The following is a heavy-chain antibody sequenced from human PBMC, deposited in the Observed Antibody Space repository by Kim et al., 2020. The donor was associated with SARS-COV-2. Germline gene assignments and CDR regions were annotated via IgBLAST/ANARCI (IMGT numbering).Heavy chain of an antibody. CDR2: IIPIFGTA. CDR3: ARDGGVYSSSWYYFDY. D-gene: IGHD6-13*01. Sequence: SVKVSCKASGGTFSSYAISWVRQAPGQGLEWMGGIIPIFGTANYAQKFQGRVTITADESTSTAYMELSSLRSEDTAVYYCARDGGVYSSSWYYFDYWGQGTLVTVSS. V-gene: IGHV1-69*13. CDR1: GGTFSSYA. J-gene: IGHJ4*02.